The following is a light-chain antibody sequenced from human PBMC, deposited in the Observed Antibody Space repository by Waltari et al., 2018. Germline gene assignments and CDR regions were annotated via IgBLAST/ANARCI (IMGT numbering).Light chain of an antibody. CDR1: QGIRND. CDR2: GAS. CDR3: LQNYNYPWT. J-gene: IGKJ1*01. V-gene: IGKV1-6*01. Sequence: AIQMTQSPASLSASVGDRVTITCRASQGIRNDLGWYQQKPGKAPKLLIYGASSLQSGVPSRFSGSGSGSDFTLTISSLQPEDFATYYCLQNYNYPWTFGQGTKVEFK.